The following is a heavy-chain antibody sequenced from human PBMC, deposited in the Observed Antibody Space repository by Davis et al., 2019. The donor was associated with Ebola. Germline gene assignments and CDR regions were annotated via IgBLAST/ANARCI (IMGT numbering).Heavy chain of an antibody. CDR2: ISSSGRAT. CDR1: GFTFSSYE. CDR3: ARGSGYIEDSSFDS. V-gene: IGHV3-48*03. Sequence: GESLKISCVASGFTFSSYEMNSVRQAQGKGLERVSYISSSGRATYYADSVKGRFNISRDNAKNSLDLQMNSLRAEDTAAYYCARGSGYIEDSSFDSWGQGILVTVSS. D-gene: IGHD6-13*01. J-gene: IGHJ4*02.